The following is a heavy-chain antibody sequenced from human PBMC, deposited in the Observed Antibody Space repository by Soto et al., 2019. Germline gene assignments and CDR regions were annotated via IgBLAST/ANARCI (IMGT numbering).Heavy chain of an antibody. CDR2: ISGSGGST. Sequence: GGSLRLSCAASGFTFSSYAMSWVRQAPGKGLEWVSAISGSGGSTYYADSVKGRFTISRDSSKNTLYLQMNSLRAEDTAVYYCANVVVPAAGSFDYWGQGTLVTVSS. CDR3: ANVVVPAAGSFDY. V-gene: IGHV3-23*01. J-gene: IGHJ4*02. CDR1: GFTFSSYA. D-gene: IGHD2-2*01.